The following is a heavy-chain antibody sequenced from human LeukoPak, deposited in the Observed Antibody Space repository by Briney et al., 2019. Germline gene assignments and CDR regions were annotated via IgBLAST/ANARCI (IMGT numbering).Heavy chain of an antibody. Sequence: SETLSLTCTVSGGSISSSSYYWGWIRQPPGKGLEWIGSIYYSGSTYYNPSLKSRVTISVDTSKNQFSLKLSSVTAADTAVYYCARDQYCSSTSCPDAFDIWGQGTMITVSS. CDR2: IYYSGST. CDR3: ARDQYCSSTSCPDAFDI. V-gene: IGHV4-39*07. J-gene: IGHJ3*02. CDR1: GGSISSSSYY. D-gene: IGHD2-2*01.